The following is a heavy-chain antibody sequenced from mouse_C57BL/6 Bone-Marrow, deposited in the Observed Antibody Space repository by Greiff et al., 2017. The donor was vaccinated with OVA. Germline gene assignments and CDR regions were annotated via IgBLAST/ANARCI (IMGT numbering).Heavy chain of an antibody. D-gene: IGHD2-3*01. Sequence: QVQLQQPGAELVKPGASVKLSCKASGYTFTSYWMQWVKQRPGQGLEWIGEIDPSDSYTNYNQKFKGKATLTVDTSSSTACMQLSSLTSEDSAVYYCARREDGYFSFDYWGQGTTLTVSS. CDR3: ARREDGYFSFDY. CDR2: IDPSDSYT. CDR1: GYTFTSYW. J-gene: IGHJ2*01. V-gene: IGHV1-50*01.